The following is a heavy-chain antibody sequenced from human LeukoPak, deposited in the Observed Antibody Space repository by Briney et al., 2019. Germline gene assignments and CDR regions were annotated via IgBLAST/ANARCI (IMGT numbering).Heavy chain of an antibody. CDR2: IYYSGST. CDR3: ARQSRRGSLGIEYYYYMDV. Sequence: KPSETLSLTCTVSGGSISSYYWSWIRQPPGKGLEWIGSIYYSGSTYYNPSLKSRVTISVDTSKNQFSLKLSSVTAADTAVYYCARQSRRGSLGIEYYYYMDVWGKGTTVTVSS. D-gene: IGHD7-27*01. J-gene: IGHJ6*03. V-gene: IGHV4-59*05. CDR1: GGSISSYY.